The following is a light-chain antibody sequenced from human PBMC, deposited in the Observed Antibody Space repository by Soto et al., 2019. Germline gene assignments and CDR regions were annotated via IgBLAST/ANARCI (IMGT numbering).Light chain of an antibody. CDR3: ATWDTSLRAMV. V-gene: IGLV1-51*01. CDR1: SYNIGNNY. J-gene: IGLJ3*02. CDR2: DND. Sequence: QSVLTQPPSLSAAPGQKVTISCSGGSYNIGNNYVCWYQHLPGTAPKLLIYDNDRRPSGIPDRFSGSKSGTSATLDITEVQTGDEADYYCATWDTSLRAMVLGGGTKLTVL.